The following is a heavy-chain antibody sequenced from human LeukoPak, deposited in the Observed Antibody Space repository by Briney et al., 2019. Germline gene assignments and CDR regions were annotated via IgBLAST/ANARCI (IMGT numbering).Heavy chain of an antibody. CDR1: GFTFSSYG. V-gene: IGHV3-23*01. CDR2: ISGSGDST. J-gene: IGHJ4*02. Sequence: GGSLRLSCAASGFTFSSYGMTWVRQAPGKGLEWVSAISGSGDSTYYTDSVKGRFTISRDNSKNTMYLQMNSLRAEDTAIYYCAKVSSGWIVGYFDYWGQGTLVTVSS. CDR3: AKVSSGWIVGYFDY. D-gene: IGHD6-19*01.